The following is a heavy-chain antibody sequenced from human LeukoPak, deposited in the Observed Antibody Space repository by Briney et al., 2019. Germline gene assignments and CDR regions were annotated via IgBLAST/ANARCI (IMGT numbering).Heavy chain of an antibody. J-gene: IGHJ4*02. CDR2: IWYDGSYK. V-gene: IGHV3-33*01. CDR3: ARDFCSGGSCYYFDY. CDR1: AFTFSSYG. D-gene: IGHD2-15*01. Sequence: PGGSLRLSCAASAFTFSSYGMHWVRQAPGKGLEWVAVIWYDGSYKYYADSVKGRFTISRDNSKNTLYLQMNSLRAEDTAVYTCARDFCSGGSCYYFDYGGQEPLVTVSS.